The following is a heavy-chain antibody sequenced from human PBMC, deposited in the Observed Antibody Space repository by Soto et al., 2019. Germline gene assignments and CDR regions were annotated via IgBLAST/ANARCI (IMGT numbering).Heavy chain of an antibody. J-gene: IGHJ4*02. Sequence: QVQLQESGPGLVKPSQTLSLSCTVSGCSSSSGSYYWSWIRQHPGKGLELMGYIYYSGSTYYNPSLTGRVTISVDSSKTRFYLNLSSVTAADTAVYYCAIGPWSFYYFDYWGQGTLVTVSS. D-gene: IGHD3-10*01. CDR2: IYYSGST. CDR3: AIGPWSFYYFDY. V-gene: IGHV4-31*03. CDR1: GCSSSSGSYY.